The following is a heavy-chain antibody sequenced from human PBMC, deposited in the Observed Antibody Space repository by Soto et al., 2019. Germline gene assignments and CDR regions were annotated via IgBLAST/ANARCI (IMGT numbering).Heavy chain of an antibody. CDR1: GGSFSGYY. D-gene: IGHD6-6*01. V-gene: IGHV4-34*01. CDR3: ARAKYSRNIDY. CDR2: INHSGST. Sequence: NPSETLSLTCAVYGGSFSGYYWSWIRQPPGKGLEWIGEINHSGSTNYNPSLKSRVTISVDTSKNQFSLKLSSVTAADTAVYYCARAKYSRNIDYWGQGTLVTVSS. J-gene: IGHJ4*02.